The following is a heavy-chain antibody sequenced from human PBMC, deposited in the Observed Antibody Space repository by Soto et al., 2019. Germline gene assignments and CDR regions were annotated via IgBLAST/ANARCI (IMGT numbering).Heavy chain of an antibody. CDR1: GFTFSSYS. D-gene: IGHD3-22*01. CDR2: ISSSSSYI. Sequence: GSLRLSCAASGFTFSSYSMNWVRQAPGKGLEWVSSISSSSSYIYYADSVKGRFTISRDNAKNSLYLQMNSLRAEDTAVYYCARDDSFSDSSGYYPVDYWGQGTLVTVSS. CDR3: ARDDSFSDSSGYYPVDY. V-gene: IGHV3-21*01. J-gene: IGHJ4*02.